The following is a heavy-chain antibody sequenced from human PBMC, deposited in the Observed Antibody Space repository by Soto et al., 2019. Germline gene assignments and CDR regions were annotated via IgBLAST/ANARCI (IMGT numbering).Heavy chain of an antibody. D-gene: IGHD7-27*01. CDR3: ARGLSGDKVDY. Sequence: QVQLQESGPGLVKPSQTLSLTCTVSGGSISSGDYYWSWIRQSPGKGLEWIGHIYDRGSTYSNPSLNSRVFIFVDTSKHPSSLNLNSVTAADTAVYYCARGLSGDKVDYWGRGTLVTVSS. V-gene: IGHV4-30-4*01. CDR2: IYDRGST. J-gene: IGHJ4*02. CDR1: GGSISSGDYY.